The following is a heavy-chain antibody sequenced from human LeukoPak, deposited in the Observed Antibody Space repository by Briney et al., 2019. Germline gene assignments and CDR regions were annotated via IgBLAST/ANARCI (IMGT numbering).Heavy chain of an antibody. CDR1: GGSFSGYY. CDR3: ARGGYFDL. Sequence: SETLSLTCAVYGGSFSGYYWSWIRQPPGKGLEWIGEINHSGSTNYNPSLKSRVTISVDTSKNQFSLELSSVTAADTAVYYCARGGYFDLWGRGTLVTVSS. J-gene: IGHJ2*01. CDR2: INHSGST. V-gene: IGHV4-34*01.